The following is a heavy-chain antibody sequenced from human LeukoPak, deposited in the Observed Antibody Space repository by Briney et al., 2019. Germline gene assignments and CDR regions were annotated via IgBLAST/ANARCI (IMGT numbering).Heavy chain of an antibody. V-gene: IGHV4-34*01. J-gene: IGHJ4*02. D-gene: IGHD3-22*01. CDR2: INHSGST. CDR3: ARHKGAGTYYYDSSSYYYFDY. Sequence: LETLSLTCAVYGGSFSGYYWSWIRQPPGKGLEWIGEINHSGSTNYNPSLKSRVTISVDTSKNQFSLKLSSVTAADTAVYYCARHKGAGTYYYDSSSYYYFDYWGQGTLVTVSS. CDR1: GGSFSGYY.